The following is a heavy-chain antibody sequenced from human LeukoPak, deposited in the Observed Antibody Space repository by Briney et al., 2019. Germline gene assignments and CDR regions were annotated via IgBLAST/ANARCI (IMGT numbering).Heavy chain of an antibody. CDR3: ARDSRGYYYMDV. J-gene: IGHJ6*03. V-gene: IGHV1-69*06. CDR2: IIPIFGTA. D-gene: IGHD3-10*01. Sequence: ASVKVSCKASGGTFSSYAISWVRQAPGQGLEWMGGIIPIFGTANYAQKFQGRVTITADKSTSTAHMELSSLRSEDTAVYYCARDSRGYYYMDVWGKGTTVTVSS. CDR1: GGTFSSYA.